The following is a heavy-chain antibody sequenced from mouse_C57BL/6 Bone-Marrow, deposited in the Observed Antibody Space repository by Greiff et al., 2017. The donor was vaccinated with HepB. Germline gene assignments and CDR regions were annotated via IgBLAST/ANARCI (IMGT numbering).Heavy chain of an antibody. CDR2: ISDGGSYT. CDR1: GFTFSSYA. CDR3: ARVGSYAMDY. J-gene: IGHJ4*01. V-gene: IGHV5-4*03. Sequence: EVKLMESGGGLVKPGGSLKLSCAASGFTFSSYAMSWVRQTPEKRLEWVATISDGGSYTYYPDNVKGRFTISRDNAKNNLYLQMSHLKSEDTAMYYWARVGSYAMDYWGQGTSVTVSS.